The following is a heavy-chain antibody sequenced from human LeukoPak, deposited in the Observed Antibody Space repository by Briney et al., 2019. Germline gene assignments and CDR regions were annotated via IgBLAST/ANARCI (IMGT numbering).Heavy chain of an antibody. CDR2: IYSGGST. CDR3: ARDIGVGATTTFDY. CDR1: GFTVSSNY. Sequence: GGSLRLSCAASGFTVSSNYMSWVRQAPGKGLEWVSVIYSGGSTYYADSVKGRFTISRDNSKNTLYLQMNSLRAEDTAVYYCARDIGVGATTTFDYWGQGTLSPSPQ. J-gene: IGHJ4*02. V-gene: IGHV3-66*01. D-gene: IGHD1-26*01.